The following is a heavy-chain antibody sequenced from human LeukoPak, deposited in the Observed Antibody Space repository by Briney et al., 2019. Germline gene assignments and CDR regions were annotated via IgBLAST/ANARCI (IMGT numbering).Heavy chain of an antibody. CDR1: GGSISSGGYY. D-gene: IGHD4-11*01. J-gene: IGHJ6*03. CDR3: ARCPSHDYSNGQEAYMDV. CDR2: IYYSGST. Sequence: SETLSLTCTVSGGSISSGGYYWSWIRQHPGKGLEWIGYIYYSGSTYYNPSLKSRVTISVDTSKNQFSLKLSSVTAADTAVYYCARCPSHDYSNGQEAYMDVWGKGTTVTVSS. V-gene: IGHV4-31*03.